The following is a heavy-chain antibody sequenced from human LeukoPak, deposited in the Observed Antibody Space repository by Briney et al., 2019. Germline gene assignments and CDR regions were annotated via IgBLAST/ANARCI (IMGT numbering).Heavy chain of an antibody. CDR3: AKDGYNSGSYPRHFDY. CDR1: GFVFSSYG. CDR2: IRFDGSNQ. V-gene: IGHV3-30*02. J-gene: IGHJ4*02. D-gene: IGHD3-10*01. Sequence: GSLRLSCAASGFVFSSYGMHWVRQAPGKGLEWVAFIRFDGSNQYYADSVKGRFTISRDNSENTLYLQMNSLRAEDTAVYYCAKDGYNSGSYPRHFDYWGQGTLVTVSS.